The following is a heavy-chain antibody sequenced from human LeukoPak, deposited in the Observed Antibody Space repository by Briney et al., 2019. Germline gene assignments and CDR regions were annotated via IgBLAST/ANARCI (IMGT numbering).Heavy chain of an antibody. V-gene: IGHV5-51*01. J-gene: IGHJ3*02. CDR2: IYPADSDT. CDR3: ARPYCSGGSCYYSDAFDI. D-gene: IGHD2-15*01. CDR1: GYSFTSYW. Sequence: GESLKISCKGSGYSFTSYWIGWVRQMPGKGLEWMGIIYPADSDTRYSPSFQGQVTISADKSISTAYLQWGSLKASDTAMYYCARPYCSGGSCYYSDAFDIWGQGTVVAVSS.